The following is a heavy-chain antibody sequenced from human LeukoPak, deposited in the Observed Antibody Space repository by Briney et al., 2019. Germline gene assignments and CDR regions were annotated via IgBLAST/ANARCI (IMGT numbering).Heavy chain of an antibody. CDR2: ISGSGGST. D-gene: IGHD3-10*01. CDR3: AKDRLRYGSDPLDFDY. V-gene: IGHV3-23*01. Sequence: PGGSLRLSCAASGFTFSSYAMSWVRQAPGKGLEWVSAISGSGGSTYYADSVKGRFTISRDNSKNTLYLQMNSLRAEDTAVYYCAKDRLRYGSDPLDFDYWGQGTLVTVSS. J-gene: IGHJ4*02. CDR1: GFTFSSYA.